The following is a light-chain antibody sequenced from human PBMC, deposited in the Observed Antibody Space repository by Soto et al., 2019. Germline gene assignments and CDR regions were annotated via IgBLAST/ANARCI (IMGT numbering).Light chain of an antibody. CDR3: QNWGTAIHDVV. V-gene: IGLV4-69*01. Sequence: QPVLTQSPSASASLGASVKLTCTLSSGHNNYAIAWHQQQPEKGPRYLIKLNSDGSHSKGDGIPDRFSGSSSGAERHLTISSLQSEDEADYYCQNWGTAIHDVVFGGGTKLTVL. CDR1: SGHNNYA. CDR2: LNSDGSH. J-gene: IGLJ2*01.